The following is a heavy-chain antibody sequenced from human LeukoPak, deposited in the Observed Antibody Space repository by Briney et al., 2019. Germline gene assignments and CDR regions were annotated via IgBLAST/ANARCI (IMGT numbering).Heavy chain of an antibody. J-gene: IGHJ4*02. V-gene: IGHV3-48*01. CDR1: GFTFSSYS. CDR3: AKDIMGYSYGQSPFFGY. CDR2: ISSNGRTI. D-gene: IGHD5-18*01. Sequence: GSLRLSCEASGFTFSSYSMNWVRQAPGKGLEWVSYISSNGRTIYYADSVKGRFTISRDNSKNTLYLQMNSLRAEDTAVYYCAKDIMGYSYGQSPFFGYWGQGTLVTVSS.